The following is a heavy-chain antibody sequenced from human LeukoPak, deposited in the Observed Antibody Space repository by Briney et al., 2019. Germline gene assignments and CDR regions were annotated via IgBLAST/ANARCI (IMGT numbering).Heavy chain of an antibody. CDR3: ARGASRADY. CDR1: GFTFRSYN. Sequence: GGSLRLSCAASGFTFRSYNMNWVRQAPGKRPEWVSSISSSSSYIYYADSVRGRFTISRDNAKNSLYLQMNSLRAEDTALYYCARGASRADYWGQGALVTVSS. J-gene: IGHJ4*02. CDR2: ISSSSSYI. V-gene: IGHV3-21*01.